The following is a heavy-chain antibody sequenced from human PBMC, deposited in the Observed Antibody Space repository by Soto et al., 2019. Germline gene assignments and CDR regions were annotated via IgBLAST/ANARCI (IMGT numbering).Heavy chain of an antibody. CDR2: ISAYNGNT. V-gene: IGHV1-18*01. Sequence: QVQLVQSGAEVKKPGASVKVSCKASGYTFTSYGISWVRQAPGQGLEWMGWISAYNGNTNYAQKLQGRVTMTTDTSTSPANMERRSLRSDDTAVYYCARGISRSWDNYYYYYGMDVWGQGTTVTVSS. D-gene: IGHD6-13*01. CDR3: ARGISRSWDNYYYYYGMDV. CDR1: GYTFTSYG. J-gene: IGHJ6*02.